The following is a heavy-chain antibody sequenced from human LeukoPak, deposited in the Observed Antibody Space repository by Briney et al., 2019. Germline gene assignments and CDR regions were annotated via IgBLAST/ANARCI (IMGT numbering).Heavy chain of an antibody. J-gene: IGHJ4*02. Sequence: GGPLRLSFAASGFTFSSYWMHWVRHAPGKGLVWVSRISSDGSTTSYADPVKGRFAISRDNAKNTPYLQMSSLRAEDTAVYYCARNGYNGAFDYWGQGTLVTVSS. D-gene: IGHD5-24*01. CDR1: GFTFSSYW. CDR3: ARNGYNGAFDY. CDR2: ISSDGSTT. V-gene: IGHV3-74*01.